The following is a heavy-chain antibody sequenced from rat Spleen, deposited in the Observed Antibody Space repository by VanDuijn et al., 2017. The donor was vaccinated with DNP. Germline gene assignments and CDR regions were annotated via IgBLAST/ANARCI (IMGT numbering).Heavy chain of an antibody. CDR2: ISYDGSDT. V-gene: IGHV5-29*01. CDR3: ARSRLPGYYPFAC. J-gene: IGHJ3*01. CDR1: GFTFSSFA. D-gene: IGHD1-4*01. Sequence: EVQLVESDGGLVQPGRSLKLSCAASGFTFSSFAMAWVRQAPTKGLEWVASISYDGSDTYYRDSVKGRFTISRDNAKSTLYLQMNSLKSEDTATYYCARSRLPGYYPFACWGQGTLVTVSS.